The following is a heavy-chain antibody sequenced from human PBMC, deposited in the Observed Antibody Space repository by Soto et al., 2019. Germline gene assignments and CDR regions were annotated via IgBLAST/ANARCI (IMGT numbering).Heavy chain of an antibody. CDR3: AKGPLGSGYDLYP. CDR2: ISGSGGST. V-gene: IGHV3-23*01. D-gene: IGHD5-12*01. J-gene: IGHJ5*02. Sequence: PGGSLRLSCAASGFTFSNYAMNWVRQAPGKGLDWVSAISGSGGSTYYADSVKGRFTVSRDNSKNTLYLQMSSLRAEDTAVYYCAKGPLGSGYDLYPWGQGTLVTVSS. CDR1: GFTFSNYA.